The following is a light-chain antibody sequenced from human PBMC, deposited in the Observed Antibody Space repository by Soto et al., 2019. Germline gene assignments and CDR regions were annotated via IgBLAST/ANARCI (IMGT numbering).Light chain of an antibody. CDR1: QNIRNY. Sequence: DIQMTQSPSSLSASVGDRVTITCRASQNIRNYLNWYQHKPGKAPKLLIYGASTLQSGVSSRFTGSASGTDFTLTIDNLQAEDFATYYCQQTYTIPFAFGQGTKLEI. J-gene: IGKJ2*01. CDR3: QQTYTIPFA. V-gene: IGKV1-39*01. CDR2: GAS.